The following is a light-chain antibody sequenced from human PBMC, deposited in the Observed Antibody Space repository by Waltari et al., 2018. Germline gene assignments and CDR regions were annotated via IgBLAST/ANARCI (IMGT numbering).Light chain of an antibody. V-gene: IGKV3-20*01. J-gene: IGKJ2*02. CDR1: QSVSSGF. CDR2: GAS. CDR3: QQCGRSSCT. Sequence: EIVLTQSPGTLSLSPGERAPLSCRGRQSVSSGFFAWYQQKAGQAPRLLIYGASSRATGIPDRFSGSGSGTDFTLTISRLEPEDFAVYYCQQCGRSSCTFGQGTKLEIK.